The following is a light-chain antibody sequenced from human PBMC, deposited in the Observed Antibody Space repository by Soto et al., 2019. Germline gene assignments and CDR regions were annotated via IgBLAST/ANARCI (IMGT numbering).Light chain of an antibody. CDR2: DVS. J-gene: IGLJ1*01. Sequence: QSALTQPASVSGYPGQSITISCTGTGNDVGGYNYVSWYQQHPGKAPKLMIYDVSNRPSGVSNRFSGSKSGNTASLTISGLQAEDEADYYCSSFTSSTTRVFGTGTKLTVL. CDR3: SSFTSSTTRV. V-gene: IGLV2-14*01. CDR1: GNDVGGYNY.